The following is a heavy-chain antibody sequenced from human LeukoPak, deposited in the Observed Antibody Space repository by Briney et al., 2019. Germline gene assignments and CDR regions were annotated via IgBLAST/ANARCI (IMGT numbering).Heavy chain of an antibody. J-gene: IGHJ4*02. V-gene: IGHV3-23*01. CDR3: AKDRGRYYDSGGYYWGYYFDS. CDR1: GFTFSSYA. D-gene: IGHD3-22*01. Sequence: GGSLRLSCAASGFTFSSYAMSWVRQAPGKGLEWVSAISGSSGSTYYADSVKGRFTISRDNSKNTLYVQMSSLRAEDTAVYYCAKDRGRYYDSGGYYWGYYFDSWGQGVQVTVST. CDR2: ISGSSGST.